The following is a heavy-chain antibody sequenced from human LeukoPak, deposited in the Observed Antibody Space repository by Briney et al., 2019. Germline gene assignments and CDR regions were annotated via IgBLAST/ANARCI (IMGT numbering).Heavy chain of an antibody. CDR1: GFTFRNYA. Sequence: GGSLRLSCGGSGFTFRNYAMSWVRQAPGKGLEWVSAIRGSGASTYYADSVKGRFTISRDNSKNTLYLQMNSLRAEDTAVYYCARDQYYGSGSYDWGQGTLVTVSS. CDR3: ARDQYYGSGSYD. D-gene: IGHD3-10*01. J-gene: IGHJ4*02. CDR2: IRGSGAST. V-gene: IGHV3-23*01.